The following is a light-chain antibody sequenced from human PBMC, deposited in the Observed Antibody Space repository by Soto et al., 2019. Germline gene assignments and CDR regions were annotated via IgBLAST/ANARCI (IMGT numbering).Light chain of an antibody. CDR1: QSLLHSNGYNY. J-gene: IGKJ1*01. Sequence: DVVMTQSPLSLPVTPGEPASISCRSSQSLLHSNGYNYLDWYQQKPGQSPQLLIYLGSNRASGVPDRFSGSGSGTDFTLKISRVQTEDVGVYYCMQSLQTPPTFGQGTKVDIK. V-gene: IGKV2-28*01. CDR3: MQSLQTPPT. CDR2: LGS.